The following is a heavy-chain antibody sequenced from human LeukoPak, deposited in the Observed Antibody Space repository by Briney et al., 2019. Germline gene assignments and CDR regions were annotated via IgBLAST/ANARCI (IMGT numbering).Heavy chain of an antibody. Sequence: SETLSLTCTVSGGSISSGSYSWSWIRQPPGKGLEWIGYIYYSGSTYYNPSLKSRVTVAVDTSKNQFSLKLTSVTAADTAVYYCARLPAAGTIRNFDYWGQGTLVTVSS. J-gene: IGHJ4*02. CDR3: ARLPAAGTIRNFDY. CDR2: IYYSGST. CDR1: GGSISSGSYS. V-gene: IGHV4-31*03. D-gene: IGHD6-13*01.